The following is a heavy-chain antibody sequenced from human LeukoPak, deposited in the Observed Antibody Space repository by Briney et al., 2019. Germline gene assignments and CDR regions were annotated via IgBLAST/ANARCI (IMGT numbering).Heavy chain of an antibody. CDR2: ISGSGGST. CDR1: GFTFSSYA. Sequence: GGSLRLSRAASGFTFSSYAMSWVRQAPGKGLEWVSAISGSGGSTYYADSVKGRFTISRDNSKNTLYLQMNSLRAEDTAVYYCAKDSGGYSNSSPGWGQGTLVTVSS. CDR3: AKDSGGYSNSSPG. J-gene: IGHJ4*02. V-gene: IGHV3-23*01. D-gene: IGHD4-4*01.